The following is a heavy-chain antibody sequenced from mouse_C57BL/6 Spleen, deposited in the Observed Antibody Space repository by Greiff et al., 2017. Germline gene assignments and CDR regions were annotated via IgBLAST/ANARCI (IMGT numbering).Heavy chain of an antibody. CDR2: IRNKANGYTT. D-gene: IGHD1-1*02. V-gene: IGHV7-3*01. CDR3: ARSPGGFPMDY. CDR1: GFTFTDYY. J-gene: IGHJ4*01. Sequence: EVQVVESGGGLVQPGGSLSLSCAASGFTFTDYYMSWVRQPPGKALEWLGFIRNKANGYTTEYSASVKGRFTISRDNSQSILYLQMNALRAEDSATYYCARSPGGFPMDYWGQGTSVTVAS.